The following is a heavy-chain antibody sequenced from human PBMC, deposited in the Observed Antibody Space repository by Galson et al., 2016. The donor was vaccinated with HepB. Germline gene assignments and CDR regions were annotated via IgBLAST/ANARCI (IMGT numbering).Heavy chain of an antibody. CDR1: GGSISSGNW. D-gene: IGHD6-13*01. CDR2: IHHSGNT. CDR3: ATSGGPTWVSFDY. Sequence: ETLSLTCAVSGGSISSGNWWSWVRQPPGKGLEWIGEIHHSGNTTSNSSLKSRVTISVDKSKRQFSLRLRSVTAADTAVYYCATSGGPTWVSFDYWGQGTLVTVSS. V-gene: IGHV4-4*02. J-gene: IGHJ4*02.